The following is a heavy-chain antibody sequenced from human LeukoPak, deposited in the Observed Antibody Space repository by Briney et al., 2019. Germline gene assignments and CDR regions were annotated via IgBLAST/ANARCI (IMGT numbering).Heavy chain of an antibody. CDR2: INHSGST. CDR1: GGSXXGYY. J-gene: IGHJ4*02. Sequence: SETLSLTCAVYGGSXXGYYWSWIRQPXXXXXXWIGEINHSGSTNYNPSLKSRVTISVDTSKNQFSLKLSSVTAADTAVYYCARGRLGYCTKWGQGTLVTVSS. D-gene: IGHD2-8*01. CDR3: ARGRLGYCTK. V-gene: IGHV4-34*01.